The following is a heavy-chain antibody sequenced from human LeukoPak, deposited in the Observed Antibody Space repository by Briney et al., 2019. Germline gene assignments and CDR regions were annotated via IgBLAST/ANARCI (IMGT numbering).Heavy chain of an antibody. D-gene: IGHD2-2*01. CDR3: ASEKVRQSGMDV. J-gene: IGHJ6*02. V-gene: IGHV1-2*06. Sequence: ASVKVSCKASGYTFTGYYMHWVRQAPGQGLEWMGRINPNSGGTNYAQKFQGRVTMTRDTSISTAYMELSRLRSDDTAVYYCASEKVRQSGMDVWGQGTTVTVSS. CDR1: GYTFTGYY. CDR2: INPNSGGT.